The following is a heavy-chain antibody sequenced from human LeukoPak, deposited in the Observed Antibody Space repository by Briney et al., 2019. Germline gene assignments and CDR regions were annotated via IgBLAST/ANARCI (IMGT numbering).Heavy chain of an antibody. CDR1: GGTFSSYA. CDR2: IIPIFGTA. Sequence: AASVKVSCKASGGTFSSYAISWVRQAPGQGLEWMGGIIPIFGTANYAQKFKGRVTITTDESTSTAYMELSSLRSEDTAVYYCARTAETIYYYDSSGYEPTFDYWGQGTLVTVSS. CDR3: ARTAETIYYYDSSGYEPTFDY. D-gene: IGHD3-22*01. V-gene: IGHV1-69*05. J-gene: IGHJ4*02.